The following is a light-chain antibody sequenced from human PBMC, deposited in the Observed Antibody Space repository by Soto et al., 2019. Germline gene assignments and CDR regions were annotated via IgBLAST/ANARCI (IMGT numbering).Light chain of an antibody. J-gene: IGKJ1*01. CDR1: QGISSY. V-gene: IGKV1-8*01. Sequence: AIRMTQSPSSFSASTGGRVTVACRASQGISSYLAWYQQKPGKAPKLLIYAASTLQSGVPSRFSGSGSGTDFTLTISSLQPDDFATYYCQQYYTYWTFGQGTKVDI. CDR3: QQYYTYWT. CDR2: AAS.